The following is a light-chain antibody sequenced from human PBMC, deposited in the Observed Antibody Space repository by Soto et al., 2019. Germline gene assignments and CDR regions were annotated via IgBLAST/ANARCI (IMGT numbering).Light chain of an antibody. CDR1: QSISSW. Sequence: DIQMTPSPSPLSASVGDRGTIPCRASQSISSWLAWYQQKPGKAPKLLIHDASSLESGVPSRFSGSGSGTEFTLTISSLQPDDFATYYCQQYNSYWTFGQGTKVDIK. CDR3: QQYNSYWT. J-gene: IGKJ1*01. V-gene: IGKV1-5*01. CDR2: DAS.